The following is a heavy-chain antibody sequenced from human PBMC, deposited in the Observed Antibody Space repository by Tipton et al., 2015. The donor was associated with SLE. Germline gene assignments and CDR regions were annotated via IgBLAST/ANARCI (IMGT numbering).Heavy chain of an antibody. CDR3: ARAWGTGDRYYGMDV. J-gene: IGHJ6*02. CDR1: GGSFSIYY. Sequence: TLSLTCAVYGGSFSIYYWSWIRQPPGKGLEWIGEINHSGSTNYNPSLKSRVTISVDTSKNQFSLKLSSVTAADTAVYYCARAWGTGDRYYGMDVWGQGTTVTVSS. CDR2: INHSGST. V-gene: IGHV4-34*01. D-gene: IGHD7-27*01.